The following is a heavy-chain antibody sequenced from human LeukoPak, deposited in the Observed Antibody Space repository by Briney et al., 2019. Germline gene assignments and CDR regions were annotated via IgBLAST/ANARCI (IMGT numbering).Heavy chain of an antibody. CDR3: AASGTLLWFGELWY. CDR2: INHSGRT. J-gene: IGHJ4*02. CDR1: IDSISSSSYY. D-gene: IGHD3-10*01. V-gene: IGHV4-39*07. Sequence: PSETLSLTCTVSIDSISSSSYYWGWIRQPPGKGLEWIGIINHSGRTYYKPSLKNRNTISVDTSNNQFSLKLSSVTAADTAVYYCAASGTLLWFGELWYWGQGTLVTVSS.